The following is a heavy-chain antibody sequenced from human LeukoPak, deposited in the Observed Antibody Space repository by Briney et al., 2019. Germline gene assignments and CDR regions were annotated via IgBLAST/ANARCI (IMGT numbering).Heavy chain of an antibody. D-gene: IGHD2-2*01. CDR1: GGSFTNYA. Sequence: SVKVSCKASGGSFTNYAVSWLRQAPGHGLGWMGAIVPMFTTSDYAQKFRDRVTITADESTSTVYMDLRRLTYEDTAIYYCARVKESAPVAAAIPYFFDRWGQGTLVTVSS. J-gene: IGHJ4*02. CDR2: IVPMFTTS. V-gene: IGHV1-69*13. CDR3: ARVKESAPVAAAIPYFFDR.